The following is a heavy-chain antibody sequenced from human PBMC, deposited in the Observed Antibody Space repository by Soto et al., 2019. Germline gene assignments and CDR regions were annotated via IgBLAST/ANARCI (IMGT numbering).Heavy chain of an antibody. D-gene: IGHD1-26*01. Sequence: QVQLMQSGAEVKKPGSSVRVSCKASGGTLNNYVIIWVRQAPGQGLEWMGGIIPLSGAANYGQKFQGRVTITADASTNTAFMDLSSLRSDATAVYYCAREGFGGSYLVSWGQGTLVTVSS. V-gene: IGHV1-69*01. J-gene: IGHJ4*02. CDR2: IIPLSGAA. CDR3: AREGFGGSYLVS. CDR1: GGTLNNYV.